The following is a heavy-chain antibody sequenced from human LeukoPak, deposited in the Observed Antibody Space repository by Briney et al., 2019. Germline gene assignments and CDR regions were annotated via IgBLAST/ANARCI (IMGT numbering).Heavy chain of an antibody. CDR3: ARGGRFCAAGSCYPNWSAP. CDR1: GGSISSGDYY. V-gene: IGHV4-30-4*01. D-gene: IGHD2-15*01. J-gene: IGHJ5*02. Sequence: SETLSLTCSVSGGSISSGDYYWSWIRQSPEKGLEWVGFIYYSGSVFYNPSLKSRLAISVDSSVNQFSLTLTSVTAADTAVYYCARGGRFCAAGSCYPNWSAPWGQGTLVTVSS. CDR2: IYYSGSV.